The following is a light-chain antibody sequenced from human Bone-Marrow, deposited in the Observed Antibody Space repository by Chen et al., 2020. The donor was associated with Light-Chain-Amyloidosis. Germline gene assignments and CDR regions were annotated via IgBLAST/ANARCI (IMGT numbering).Light chain of an antibody. CDR1: SSDVGGYHY. Sequence: QSALTQTASVSGSPGQSITIFCTGTSSDVGGYHYVSWYHQHPGKAPKLLIYDVSNRSSGVSNRFSGSKSGNAASLTISGLQAEDEADYYCSSYTSSSTGIFGSGTKVTVL. CDR3: SSYTSSSTGI. V-gene: IGLV2-14*01. J-gene: IGLJ1*01. CDR2: DVS.